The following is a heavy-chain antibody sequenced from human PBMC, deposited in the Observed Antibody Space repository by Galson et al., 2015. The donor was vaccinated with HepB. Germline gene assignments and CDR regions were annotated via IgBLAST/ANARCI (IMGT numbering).Heavy chain of an antibody. CDR2: INHSGST. CDR1: GGSFSGYY. J-gene: IGHJ2*01. D-gene: IGHD2-15*01. V-gene: IGHV4-34*01. CDR3: ARGEGVVAPRRYFDL. Sequence: ETLSLTCAVYGGSFSGYYWSWIRQPPGKGLEWIGEINHSGSTNYNPSLKSRVTISVDTSKYQFSLKLSSVTAADTAVYYCARGEGVVAPRRYFDLWGRGTLVTVSS.